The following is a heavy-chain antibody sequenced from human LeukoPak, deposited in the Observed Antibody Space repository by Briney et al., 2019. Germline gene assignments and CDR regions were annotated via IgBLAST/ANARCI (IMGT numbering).Heavy chain of an antibody. V-gene: IGHV3-7*01. CDR1: GFTFSSFW. Sequence: PGGSLRLSCAASGFTFSSFWMTWGRQAPAKGLEWVANIKQDGSEEHYVDSVKGRFTISRDNAKNSLYLQMNSLRDEDTAFYYCARDYGTSGYDLHDYWGQGTLVTASS. J-gene: IGHJ4*02. CDR2: IKQDGSEE. D-gene: IGHD3-22*01. CDR3: ARDYGTSGYDLHDY.